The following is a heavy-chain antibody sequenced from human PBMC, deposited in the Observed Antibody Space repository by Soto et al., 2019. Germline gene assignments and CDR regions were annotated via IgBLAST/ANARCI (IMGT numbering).Heavy chain of an antibody. CDR1: RCPVSSFS. CDR2: IYYSGST. CDR3: ARLGSSGWYHFDY. Sequence: TSRLYRCPVSSFSRNRKRQPPGKGLEWIGYIYYSGSTNYNPSLKSRVTISVDTTKNQFSLRLSSVTAADTAVYYCARLGSSGWYHFDYWGQGTLVTVS. J-gene: IGHJ4*02. D-gene: IGHD6-19*01. V-gene: IGHV4-59*08.